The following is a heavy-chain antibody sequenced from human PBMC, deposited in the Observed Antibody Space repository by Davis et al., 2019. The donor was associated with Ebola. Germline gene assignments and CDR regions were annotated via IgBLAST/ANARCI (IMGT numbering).Heavy chain of an antibody. CDR3: ARGGFSWNYAPSALDY. J-gene: IGHJ4*02. V-gene: IGHV1-18*01. Sequence: ASVKVSCKASGYTFTNFGISWVRQAPGQGLEWMGWISPSNGNTNHAQKFQGRVTMTTDTSTTTAYMELRSLESDDTALYYCARGGFSWNYAPSALDYWGQGTLITVSS. CDR1: GYTFTNFG. CDR2: ISPSNGNT. D-gene: IGHD1-7*01.